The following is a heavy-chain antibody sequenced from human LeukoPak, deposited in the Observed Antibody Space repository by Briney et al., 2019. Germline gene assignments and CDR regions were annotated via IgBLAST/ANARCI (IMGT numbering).Heavy chain of an antibody. CDR1: GYTLTELS. V-gene: IGHV1-24*01. J-gene: IGHJ4*02. CDR3: ATDKPRFWSGYYNLFYFDY. D-gene: IGHD3-3*01. Sequence: ASVKVSCKVSGYTLTELSMHWVRQAPGKGLEWMGGFDPEDGETIYAQKFQGRVTMTEDTSTDTAYMELSSLRSEDTAVYYCATDKPRFWSGYYNLFYFDYWGQGTLVTVSS. CDR2: FDPEDGET.